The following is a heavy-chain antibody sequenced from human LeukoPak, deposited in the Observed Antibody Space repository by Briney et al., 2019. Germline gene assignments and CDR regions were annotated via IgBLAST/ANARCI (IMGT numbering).Heavy chain of an antibody. CDR2: IYYSGST. D-gene: IGHD3-22*01. CDR1: GGSISSYY. J-gene: IGHJ4*02. V-gene: IGHV4-59*01. CDR3: ATRSLGLYYYDSSGWYYFDY. Sequence: SETLSLTCTVSGGSISSYYWSWIRQPPGKGLEWIGYIYYSGSTNYNPSLKSRVTISVDTSKNQFSLKLSSVTAADTAVYYCATRSLGLYYYDSSGWYYFDYWGQGTLVTVSS.